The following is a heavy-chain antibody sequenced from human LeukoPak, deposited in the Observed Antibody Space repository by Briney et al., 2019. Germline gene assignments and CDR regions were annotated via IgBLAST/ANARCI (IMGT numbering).Heavy chain of an antibody. V-gene: IGHV4-39*07. CDR1: GGSISTSSYY. CDR2: IFYSGST. CDR3: ARESGSYLWRSWLNP. D-gene: IGHD3-16*01. Sequence: PSETLSLTCTVSGGSISTSSYYWGWVRQPPGKGLEWIGNIFYSGSTYYSPSLKSRVTISLDTSRNQFSLKLNSVTAADTAVYYCARESGSYLWRSWLNPWGQGTLVTVSS. J-gene: IGHJ5*02.